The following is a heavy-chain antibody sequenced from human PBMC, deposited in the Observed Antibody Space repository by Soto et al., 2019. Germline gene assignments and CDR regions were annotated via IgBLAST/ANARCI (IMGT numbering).Heavy chain of an antibody. V-gene: IGHV1-2*02. CDR1: GYSFTGYY. Sequence: QVQLVQSGAEVKKSGASVKISCKASGYSFTGYYIHWVRQAPGQGFEWMGEISPNSGGTKYAQKFQGRVTMTRDTSITTVYMDLSNLSPDDTAVYYCAAPWLQWGAFDIWGQGTMVTVSS. J-gene: IGHJ3*02. D-gene: IGHD5-12*01. CDR2: ISPNSGGT. CDR3: AAPWLQWGAFDI.